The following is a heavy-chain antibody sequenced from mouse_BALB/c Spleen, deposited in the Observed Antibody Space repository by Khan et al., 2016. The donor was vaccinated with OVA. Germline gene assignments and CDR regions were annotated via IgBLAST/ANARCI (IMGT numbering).Heavy chain of an antibody. CDR1: GYTFTSYW. CDR2: TNPTNGRT. V-gene: IGHV1S81*02. Sequence: VQLQQSGAELVKAGASVKMSCKASGYTFTSYWMHWVKQRLGQGLEWFAETNPTNGRTYYNEKFKSKATLTVDKSSSTAYMLLSGPTFEDSAVYYCARIKKIQVTYLDYWGKGTTLTVST. CDR3: ARIKKIQVTYLDY. D-gene: IGHD2-12*01. J-gene: IGHJ2*01.